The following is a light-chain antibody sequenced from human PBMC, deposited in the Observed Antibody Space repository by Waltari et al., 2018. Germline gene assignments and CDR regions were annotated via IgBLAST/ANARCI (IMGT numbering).Light chain of an antibody. CDR2: DVS. J-gene: IGLJ3*02. CDR3: CSYAGNYIWV. CDR1: SSDIGRYDI. Sequence: QSALTQPASVSGSPGQSVTISCTGASSDIGRYDIVSWYQQHPGNAPKLIICDVSKRPSGVSDGFSGSSSGDTASLTISGLQFEDEADYYCCSYAGNYIWVFGGGTRLTVL. V-gene: IGLV2-23*02.